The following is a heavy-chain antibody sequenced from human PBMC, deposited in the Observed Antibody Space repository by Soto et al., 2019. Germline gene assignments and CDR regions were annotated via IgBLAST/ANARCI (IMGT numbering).Heavy chain of an antibody. CDR1: GFTFSSYW. CDR3: AKRTYYDFWTSPYYYGMGV. D-gene: IGHD3-3*01. CDR2: VKQDGSEK. J-gene: IGHJ6*01. V-gene: IGHV3-7*01. Sequence: GGSLRLSCAASGFTFSSYWMSWVRQAPGKGLEWVANVKQDGSEKYYVDSVKGRFTISRDNAKNSLYLQMNSLRAEDTAVYYCAKRTYYDFWTSPYYYGMGVWGQGTTVTVSS.